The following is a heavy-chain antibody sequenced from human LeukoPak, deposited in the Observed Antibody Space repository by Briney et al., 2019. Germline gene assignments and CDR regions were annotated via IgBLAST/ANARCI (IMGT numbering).Heavy chain of an antibody. CDR3: ARGYAYGPNYYFDY. D-gene: IGHD5-18*01. J-gene: IGHJ4*02. Sequence: PSETLSLTCSFSGGSLSNYYWRWLRQPPGKGLEWMGYIYYSGSTEYNPSLKSRVTISIDTSKNHFSLRLSSVTAADTASYYCARGYAYGPNYYFDYWGQGTLVTVSS. V-gene: IGHV4-59*01. CDR2: IYYSGST. CDR1: GGSLSNYY.